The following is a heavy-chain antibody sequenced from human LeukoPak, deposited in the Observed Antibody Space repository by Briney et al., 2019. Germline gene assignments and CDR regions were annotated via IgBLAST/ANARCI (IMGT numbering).Heavy chain of an antibody. V-gene: IGHV4-34*01. J-gene: IGHJ4*02. CDR1: GGSFSGYY. D-gene: IGHD1-26*01. Sequence: PSETLSLTCAVYGGSFSGYYWSWIRQPPGKGLEWIGEINHSGSTNYNPSLKSRVTISVDTSKNQFSLKLSSVTAADTAVYYCAVGATVTFDYWGQGTLVTVSS. CDR2: INHSGST. CDR3: AVGATVTFDY.